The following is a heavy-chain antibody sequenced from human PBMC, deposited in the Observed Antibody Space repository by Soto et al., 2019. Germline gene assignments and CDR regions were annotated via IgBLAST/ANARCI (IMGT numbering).Heavy chain of an antibody. D-gene: IGHD3-9*01. J-gene: IGHJ5*02. CDR1: GGSISNYY. CDR3: ARGGSERYFDWLPKTTYNWFDP. CDR2: VFSTGTT. Sequence: SETLSLTCTVSGGSISNYYWSWIRQPAGKGLEWIGRVFSTGTTNYNPSLRTRVTMSVDTSKKQFSLRLRSVTAADTAVYYCARGGSERYFDWLPKTTYNWFDPWGQGTLVTVSS. V-gene: IGHV4-4*07.